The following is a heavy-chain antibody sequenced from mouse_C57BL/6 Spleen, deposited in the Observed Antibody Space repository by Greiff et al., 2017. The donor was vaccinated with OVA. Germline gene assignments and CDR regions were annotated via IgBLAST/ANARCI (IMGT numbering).Heavy chain of an antibody. D-gene: IGHD6-1*01. CDR2: IDPETGGT. CDR3: TRRTSRLYYAMDY. CDR1: GYTFTDYE. V-gene: IGHV1-15*01. Sequence: QVQLKQSGAELVRPGASVTLSCKASGYTFTDYEMHWVKQTPVHGLEWIGAIDPETGGTAYNQKFKGKAILTADKSSSTAYMELRSLTSEDSAVYYCTRRTSRLYYAMDYWGQGTSVTVSS. J-gene: IGHJ4*01.